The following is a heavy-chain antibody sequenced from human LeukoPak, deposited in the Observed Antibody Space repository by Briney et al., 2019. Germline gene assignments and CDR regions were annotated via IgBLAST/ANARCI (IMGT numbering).Heavy chain of an antibody. J-gene: IGHJ4*02. CDR3: ARDPSSSKGFDY. V-gene: IGHV1-18*04. D-gene: IGHD6-6*01. CDR1: GYTFTGYY. Sequence: ASVKVSCKASGYTFTGYYMHWVRQAPGQGLEWMGWISAYNGNTNYAQKLQGRVTMTTDTSTSTAYMELRSLRSDDTAVYYCARDPSSSKGFDYWGQGTLVTVSS. CDR2: ISAYNGNT.